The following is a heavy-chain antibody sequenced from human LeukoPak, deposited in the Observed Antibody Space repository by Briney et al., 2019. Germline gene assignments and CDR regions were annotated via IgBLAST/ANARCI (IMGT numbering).Heavy chain of an antibody. CDR3: AREGMVRGVIRLSDFDY. V-gene: IGHV3-21*01. J-gene: IGHJ4*02. D-gene: IGHD3-10*01. CDR1: GFTFSSYS. CDR2: ISSSSSYI. Sequence: GGSLRLSCAASGFTFSSYSMNWVRQAPGKGLEWVSSISSSSSYIYYADSVKGRFTISRDNAKNSLYLQMNSLRAEDTAVYYCAREGMVRGVIRLSDFDYWGQGTLVTVSS.